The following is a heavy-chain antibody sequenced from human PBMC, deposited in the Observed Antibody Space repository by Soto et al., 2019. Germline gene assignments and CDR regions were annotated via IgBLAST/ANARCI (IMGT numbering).Heavy chain of an antibody. CDR1: GFTFSSFA. D-gene: IGHD3-22*01. J-gene: IGHJ6*02. CDR3: AKDGDDDSSGYYYPGRSKTFYGVDV. Sequence: EMQLLESGGGLVQPGGSLRLSCAASGFTFSSFAMSWVRQAPGKGLEWVSAVSGNGGTTYHADSVKGRFTISRDNSKNTLYLQMSSLRAEDTALYYCAKDGDDDSSGYYYPGRSKTFYGVDVWGRGTTVTVSS. V-gene: IGHV3-23*01. CDR2: VSGNGGTT.